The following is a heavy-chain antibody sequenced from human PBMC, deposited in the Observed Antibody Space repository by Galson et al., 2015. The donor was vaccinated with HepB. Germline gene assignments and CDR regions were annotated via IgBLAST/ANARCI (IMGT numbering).Heavy chain of an antibody. CDR1: GYTFTGYY. Sequence: SVKVSCKASGYTFTGYYIHWVRQAPGQGLEWMGWINPNSGGTNYAQKFQGRVTMTRDTSISTAYMELSRLRSYDTAVYYCARAPSKNDFWGANDSEYCFDYWGQGTRVTVSS. D-gene: IGHD3-3*01. V-gene: IGHV1-2*02. CDR3: ARAPSKNDFWGANDSEYCFDY. J-gene: IGHJ4*02. CDR2: INPNSGGT.